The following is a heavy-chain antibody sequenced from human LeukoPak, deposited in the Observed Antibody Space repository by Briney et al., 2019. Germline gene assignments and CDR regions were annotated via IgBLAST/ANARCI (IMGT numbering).Heavy chain of an antibody. D-gene: IGHD2/OR15-2a*01. CDR3: ARSSDNSWYFLDS. CDR1: GYTFTSYD. CDR2: MNPNTGDT. V-gene: IGHV1-8*01. J-gene: IGHJ4*02. Sequence: ASVKVSCKASGYTFTSYDINWVRQATGQGLEWMGWMNPNTGDTGYAQKFQGRVTMTRNTFISTAYMELSSLRSEDTAVYYCARSSDNSWYFLDSWGQGTLVSVSS.